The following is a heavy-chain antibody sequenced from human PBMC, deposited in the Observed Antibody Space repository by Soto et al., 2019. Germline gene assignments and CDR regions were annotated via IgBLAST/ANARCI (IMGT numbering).Heavy chain of an antibody. V-gene: IGHV3-7*01. CDR2: IKEDGSQK. J-gene: IGHJ4*02. CDR1: GVTFSDDW. CDR3: ARMNRLDY. Sequence: EVQLVESGGGLVQPGGSLRLSCAASGVTFSDDWMNWVRQAPGKGLEWVANIKEDGSQKYYVDSVKGRFTISRDNAKNSLYLQMNSLRAEDTAVYYCARMNRLDYWGQGSLVTVSS.